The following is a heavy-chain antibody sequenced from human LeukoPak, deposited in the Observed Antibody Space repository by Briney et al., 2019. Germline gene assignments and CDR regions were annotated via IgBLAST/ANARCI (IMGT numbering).Heavy chain of an antibody. CDR3: ARDRVGFCSGGSCSRYSPDS. CDR2: IYYDGTNT. D-gene: IGHD2-15*01. V-gene: IGHV3-33*01. J-gene: IGHJ4*02. CDR1: GFSFNKFG. Sequence: PGGSLTLSCAASGFSFNKFGIHWVRQPPGKGLEWVGIIYYDGTNTYYADSVEGRFTISRDNSKNMLYLQMNSLRGDDTAVYYCARDRVGFCSGGSCSRYSPDSWGPGTLVNVSA.